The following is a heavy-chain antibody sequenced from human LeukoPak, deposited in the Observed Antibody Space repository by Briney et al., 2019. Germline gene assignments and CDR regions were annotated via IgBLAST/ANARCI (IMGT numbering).Heavy chain of an antibody. Sequence: PGGSLRLSCAASGFAFSSYAMSWVRQAPGKGLEWVSAISGSGGSTYYADSVKGRFTISRDNSKNTLYLQMNSLRAEDTAVYYCANGHGDYTSYFDYWGQGTLVTVSS. D-gene: IGHD4-17*01. CDR2: ISGSGGST. V-gene: IGHV3-23*01. J-gene: IGHJ4*02. CDR1: GFAFSSYA. CDR3: ANGHGDYTSYFDY.